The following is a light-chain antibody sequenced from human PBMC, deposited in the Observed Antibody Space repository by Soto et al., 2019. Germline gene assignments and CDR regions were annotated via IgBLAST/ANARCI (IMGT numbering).Light chain of an antibody. CDR3: QQYNNYWT. V-gene: IGKV1-5*03. CDR2: TAA. CDR1: QSISSW. J-gene: IGKJ1*01. Sequence: DIQMTQSPSTLSASVGHRVTITCRARQSISSWLAWYQQKPGKAPKLLIYTAASLESGVPSRFSGSGAGTEFTLTISSLQPYDFATYYCQQYNNYWTFGQGTKVEIK.